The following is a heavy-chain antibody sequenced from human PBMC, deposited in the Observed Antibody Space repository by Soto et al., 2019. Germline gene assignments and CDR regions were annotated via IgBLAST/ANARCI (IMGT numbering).Heavy chain of an antibody. CDR3: ARAHYGDYGYGMDV. Sequence: QLQLQESGSGLVKPSQTLSLTCAVSGGSISSGGYSWSWIRQPPGKGLEWIGYIYHSGTTYYNPSLKRGVTISVDRSKNQSSLKLSSVTAADTAVYYCARAHYGDYGYGMDVWGQGTTVTVSS. CDR2: IYHSGTT. V-gene: IGHV4-30-2*01. D-gene: IGHD4-17*01. CDR1: GGSISSGGYS. J-gene: IGHJ6*02.